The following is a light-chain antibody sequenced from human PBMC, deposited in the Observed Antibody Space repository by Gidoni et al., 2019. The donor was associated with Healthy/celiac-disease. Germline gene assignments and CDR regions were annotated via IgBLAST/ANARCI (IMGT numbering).Light chain of an antibody. Sequence: DIQMTQSPSSLSASVGDRVTITCQPSQDISNYLNWYQQKPGKAPKLLIYDASNLETGVPSRFSGSGSGTDFTFTISSLQPEDIATYYCQQYDNLPLGPNTFGQGTKLEIK. CDR1: QDISNY. V-gene: IGKV1-33*01. CDR3: QQYDNLPLGPNT. CDR2: DAS. J-gene: IGKJ2*01.